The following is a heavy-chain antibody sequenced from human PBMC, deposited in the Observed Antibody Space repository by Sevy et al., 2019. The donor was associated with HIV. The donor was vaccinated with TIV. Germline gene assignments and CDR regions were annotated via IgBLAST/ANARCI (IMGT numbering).Heavy chain of an antibody. V-gene: IGHV3-7*01. CDR2: IKQDGSEK. D-gene: IGHD3-22*01. J-gene: IGHJ4*02. CDR1: GFTFSSYW. Sequence: GGSLRLSCAASGFTFSSYWMSWVRQAPGKGLEWVANIKQDGSEKYYVDSVKGRLTISRDNAKNSLYLQMNSLRAEDTAVYYCAREYNYYDSSGYHPSFDYWGQGTMVTVSS. CDR3: AREYNYYDSSGYHPSFDY.